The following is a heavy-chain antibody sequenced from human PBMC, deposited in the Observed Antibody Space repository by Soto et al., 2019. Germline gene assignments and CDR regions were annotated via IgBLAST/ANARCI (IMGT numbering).Heavy chain of an antibody. CDR1: GFTFSSYW. J-gene: IGHJ4*02. CDR3: ARDALGIHAFWSGYDSPGYYFDY. D-gene: IGHD3-3*01. Sequence: EVQLVESGGGLVQPGGSLRLSCAASGFTFSSYWMSWVRQAPGKGLGGGAKIKQDGSEKYYWNSVKGRFTISRDNAKNSLYLQMNSLRAEDTAVYYCARDALGIHAFWSGYDSPGYYFDYWGQGTLVTVSS. V-gene: IGHV3-7*05. CDR2: IKQDGSEK.